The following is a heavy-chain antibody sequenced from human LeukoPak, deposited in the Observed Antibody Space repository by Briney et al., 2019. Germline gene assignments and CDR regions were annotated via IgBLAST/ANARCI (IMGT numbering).Heavy chain of an antibody. Sequence: WVRQAPGKGLEWIGSMYYSGSTYYNPSLKRRVTISINTSKNQFSLKLSSVTAADTAVYYCARAGGSGLIDYWGQGSLVTVSS. V-gene: IGHV4-39*07. CDR2: MYYSGST. CDR3: ARAGGSGLIDY. D-gene: IGHD6-19*01. J-gene: IGHJ4*02.